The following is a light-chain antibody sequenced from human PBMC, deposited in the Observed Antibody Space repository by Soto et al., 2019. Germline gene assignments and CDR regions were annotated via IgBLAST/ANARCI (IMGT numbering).Light chain of an antibody. CDR3: QQRSNWPPTWT. CDR1: QSIGSY. V-gene: IGKV3-11*01. Sequence: EIVLTQSPATLSLSPGERATLSCRASQSIGSYLAWNQQKPGQAPRLLIYDASNRATGIPARFSGSGSGTDFTLTISNPEPEDFAVYYCQQRSNWPPTWTFGQGTKVEIK. J-gene: IGKJ1*01. CDR2: DAS.